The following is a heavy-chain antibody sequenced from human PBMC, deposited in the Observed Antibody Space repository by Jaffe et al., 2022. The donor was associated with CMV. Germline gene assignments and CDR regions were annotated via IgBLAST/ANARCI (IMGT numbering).Heavy chain of an antibody. CDR2: ISYDGSEK. V-gene: IGHV3-30*18. CDR3: AKAYRRGQIYYYYAIDV. D-gene: IGHD3-10*01. CDR1: EFTFSSYG. J-gene: IGHJ6*02. Sequence: QVQLVESGGGVVQPGRSLRLSCAASEFTFSSYGMHWVRQAPGKGLEWLAVISYDGSEKHNADSVKGRFTISRDNSKNTLYLQMNSLRPEDTAVYFCAKAYRRGQIYYYYAIDVWGQGTTVTVSS.